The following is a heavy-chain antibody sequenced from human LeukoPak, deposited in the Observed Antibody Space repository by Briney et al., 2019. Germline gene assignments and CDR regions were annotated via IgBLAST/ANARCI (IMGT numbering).Heavy chain of an antibody. CDR3: ARFALKTPPTD. Sequence: GGSLRLSCAASGFTFDDYGMSWVRQAPGKGLEWVSGINWNGGSTGYADSVKGRFTISKDNAKNSLYLQMNSLRAEDTAVYYCARFALKTPPTDWGQGTLVTVSS. V-gene: IGHV3-20*04. J-gene: IGHJ4*02. CDR2: INWNGGST. CDR1: GFTFDDYG.